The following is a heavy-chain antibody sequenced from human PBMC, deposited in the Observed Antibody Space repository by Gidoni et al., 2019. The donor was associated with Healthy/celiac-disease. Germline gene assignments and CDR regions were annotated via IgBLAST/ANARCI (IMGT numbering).Heavy chain of an antibody. CDR1: GFTFSSYA. V-gene: IGHV3-23*01. CDR3: AKGSSMVRGVIPFDY. D-gene: IGHD3-10*01. J-gene: IGHJ4*02. CDR2: ISGSGGST. Sequence: EVQLLESGVGLVQPGGSLRLSCAASGFTFSSYAMSWVRQAPGKGLEWVSAISGSGGSTYYADSVKGRFTISRDNSKNTLYLQMNSLRAEDTAVYYCAKGSSMVRGVIPFDYWGQGTLVTVSS.